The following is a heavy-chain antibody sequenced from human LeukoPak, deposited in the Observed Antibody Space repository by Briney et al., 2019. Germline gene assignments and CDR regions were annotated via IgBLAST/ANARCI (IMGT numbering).Heavy chain of an antibody. J-gene: IGHJ3*02. CDR3: KRDWRNRGFDI. D-gene: IGHD1-14*01. Sequence: GGSLRLSCAASGFTLSSFWMRWVRQAPGRGLVCGSRIYSDGTVTTYADSVKGRFTISRDNAKNTLSLQMNSVRAKDTAVYYCKRDWRNRGFDIWGQGTMVTVSS. V-gene: IGHV3-74*03. CDR2: IYSDGTVT. CDR1: GFTLSSFW.